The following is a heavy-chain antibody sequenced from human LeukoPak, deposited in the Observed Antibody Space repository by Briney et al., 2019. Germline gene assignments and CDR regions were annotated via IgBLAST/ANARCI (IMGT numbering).Heavy chain of an antibody. CDR1: GFTFSSYE. CDR3: ARVDGNSGNYSDY. J-gene: IGHJ4*02. V-gene: IGHV3-48*03. Sequence: PGGSLRLSCAVSGFTFSSYELNWVRQAPGKGLEWVSYISSSGSTIYYADSVKGRFTISRDNAKNSLYLQMNSLRAEDTAVYYCARVDGNSGNYSDYWGQGDLVSVSS. D-gene: IGHD3-22*01. CDR2: ISSSGSTI.